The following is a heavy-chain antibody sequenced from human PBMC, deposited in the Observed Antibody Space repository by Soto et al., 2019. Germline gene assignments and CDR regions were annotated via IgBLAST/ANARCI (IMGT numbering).Heavy chain of an antibody. CDR1: GGSIFSSNW. Sequence: QVQLQESGPGLVKPSGTLSLTCAVSGGSIFSSNWWNWVRQPPGKGLEGIGEIYHSGSTNYNPSLKSRVTISVDKPKNQFSLKLSSVTAADTAVYYCARAGAYSSGWYIEYWGQGTLVTVSS. CDR2: IYHSGST. J-gene: IGHJ4*02. V-gene: IGHV4-4*02. D-gene: IGHD6-19*01. CDR3: ARAGAYSSGWYIEY.